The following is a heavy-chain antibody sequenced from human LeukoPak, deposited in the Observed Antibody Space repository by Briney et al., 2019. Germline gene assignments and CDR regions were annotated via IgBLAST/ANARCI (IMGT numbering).Heavy chain of an antibody. CDR3: ASKVYGDARTFDY. Sequence: SETLSLTCAVSGGSISSSNWWSWVRQPPGKGLEWIGEIYHSGSTNYNPSLKSRVTISVDKSKNQFSLKLSSVTASDTAVYYCASKVYGDARTFDYWGQGTLVTVSS. D-gene: IGHD4-17*01. CDR2: IYHSGST. J-gene: IGHJ4*02. CDR1: GGSISSSNW. V-gene: IGHV4-4*02.